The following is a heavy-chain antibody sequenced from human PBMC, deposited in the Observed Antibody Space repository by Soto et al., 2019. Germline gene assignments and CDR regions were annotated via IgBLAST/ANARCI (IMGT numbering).Heavy chain of an antibody. CDR1: GGSISSGGYY. Sequence: QVQLQESGPGLVKPSQTLSLTCTVSGGSISSGGYYWSWIRQHPGKGLEWIGYIYYSGSTYYNPSLKWRVTISVDTSKNQSSLKLSSVTAADTAVYYCARGVTMVRGVIHTPYFDYWGQGTLVTVSS. D-gene: IGHD3-10*01. CDR3: ARGVTMVRGVIHTPYFDY. J-gene: IGHJ4*02. CDR2: IYYSGST. V-gene: IGHV4-31*03.